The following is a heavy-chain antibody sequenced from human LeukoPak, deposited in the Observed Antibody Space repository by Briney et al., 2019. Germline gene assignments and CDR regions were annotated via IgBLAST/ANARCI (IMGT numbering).Heavy chain of an antibody. D-gene: IGHD4-11*01. J-gene: IGHJ6*03. CDR2: FDPEDGET. CDR3: ATSGSTVTAYYYYYMDV. Sequence: GASVRAYCKVCRYTLRELSMHWVRLAPGKRLEWMGGFDPEDGETIYAQNFQGRVTMTEDTSTDTAYMELSSLRSEDTAVYYCATSGSTVTAYYYYYMDVWGKGTTVTVSS. CDR1: RYTLRELS. V-gene: IGHV1-24*01.